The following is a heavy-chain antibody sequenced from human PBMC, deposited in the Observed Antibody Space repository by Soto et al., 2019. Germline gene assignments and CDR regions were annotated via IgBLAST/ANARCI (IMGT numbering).Heavy chain of an antibody. J-gene: IGHJ4*02. CDR1: GFTFSSYL. V-gene: IGHV3-7*03. CDR3: AREGYRSSTSCPIDY. D-gene: IGHD2-2*01. CDR2: IKQDGSEK. Sequence: GSLRLSLAASGFTFSSYLMSWVRQAPGKGLEWVANIKQDGSEKYYVDSVKGRFTISRDNAKNSLYLQMNSLRAEDTDVYYCAREGYRSSTSCPIDYWGQG.